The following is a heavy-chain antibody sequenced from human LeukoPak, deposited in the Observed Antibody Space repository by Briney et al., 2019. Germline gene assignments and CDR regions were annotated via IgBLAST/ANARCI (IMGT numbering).Heavy chain of an antibody. V-gene: IGHV3-23*01. J-gene: IGHJ6*02. CDR3: AKGMVGDPTAYYSGMDV. D-gene: IGHD1-26*01. CDR2: IYGSGGAT. CDR1: RFTFSSYA. Sequence: PGGSLRLSCAASRFTFSSYAMSWVRQAPGKGLEWVSAIYGSGGATYYADSVKGRFTISRDNSKNTLYLQTNSLRAEDSAVYSCAKGMVGDPTAYYSGMDVWGQGTTVTVSS.